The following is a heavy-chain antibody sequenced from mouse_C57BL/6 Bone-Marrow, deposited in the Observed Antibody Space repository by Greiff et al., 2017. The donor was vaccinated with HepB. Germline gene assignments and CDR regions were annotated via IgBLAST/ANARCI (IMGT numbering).Heavy chain of an antibody. CDR1: GFTFSSYA. Sequence: EVKLMESGGGLVKPGGSLKLSCAASGFTFSSYAMSWVRQTPEKRLEWVATISDGGSYTYYPDNVKGRFTISRDTAKNNLYLQMSHLKSEDTAMYYCARDRYKGGYYFDYWGQGTTLTVSS. V-gene: IGHV5-4*01. CDR2: ISDGGSYT. CDR3: ARDRYKGGYYFDY. J-gene: IGHJ2*01. D-gene: IGHD1-3*01.